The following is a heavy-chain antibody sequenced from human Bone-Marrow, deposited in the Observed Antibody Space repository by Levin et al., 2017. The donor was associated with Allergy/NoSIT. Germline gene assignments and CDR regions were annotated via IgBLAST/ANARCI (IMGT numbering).Heavy chain of an antibody. D-gene: IGHD3-10*01. CDR3: ARDWPFGSGPYDAFDI. CDR1: GFTLSTNY. Sequence: GGSLRLSCTASGFTLSTNYMSWVRQAPGKGLEWVSLIYTAGATYYADSVKGRFTISRDNSKNTLILQMNSLSADDTAVYFCARDWPFGSGPYDAFDIWGPGTMVTVSS. J-gene: IGHJ3*02. CDR2: IYTAGAT. V-gene: IGHV3-53*01.